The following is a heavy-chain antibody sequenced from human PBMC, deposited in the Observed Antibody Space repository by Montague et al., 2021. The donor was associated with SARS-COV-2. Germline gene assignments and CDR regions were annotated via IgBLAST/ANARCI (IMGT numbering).Heavy chain of an antibody. V-gene: IGHV4-39*07. Sequence: SETLSLTCTVSGGSISSSSYYWGWIRQPPGKGLEWIGSIYYSGSTHYNPSLKSRVTISVDTSKNQFSLKLSSVTAADTAVYYCARAPATIFGVVKQIDYWGQGTLVTVSS. CDR3: ARAPATIFGVVKQIDY. J-gene: IGHJ4*02. CDR2: IYYSGST. CDR1: GGSISSSSYY. D-gene: IGHD3-3*01.